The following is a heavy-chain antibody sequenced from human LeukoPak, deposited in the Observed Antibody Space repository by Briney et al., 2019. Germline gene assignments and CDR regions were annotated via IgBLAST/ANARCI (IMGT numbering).Heavy chain of an antibody. J-gene: IGHJ4*02. CDR3: ASAVVTPGRFDY. CDR1: GFTFSNSA. Sequence: PGGSLRLSCAASGFTFSNSAMSWVRQAPGKGLEWVSAISGSGGSTYYADSVKGRFTISRDNSKNTLYLQMNSLRAEDTAVYYCASAVVTPGRFDYWGQGTLVTVSS. V-gene: IGHV3-23*01. D-gene: IGHD4-23*01. CDR2: ISGSGGST.